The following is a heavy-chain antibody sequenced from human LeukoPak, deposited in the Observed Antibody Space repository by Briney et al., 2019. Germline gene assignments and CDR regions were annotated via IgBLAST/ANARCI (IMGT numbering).Heavy chain of an antibody. CDR2: IKQDGSEK. CDR1: GFTFSSYW. V-gene: IGHV3-7*01. Sequence: GGSLRLSCAASGFTFSSYWMSWVRQAPGKGLEWVANIKQDGSEKYYVDSVKGRFTISRDNAKNSLYLQMNSLRAEDTAVYYCASETWIQLWLRCFDSWGQGTLVTVSS. D-gene: IGHD5-18*01. J-gene: IGHJ4*02. CDR3: ASETWIQLWLRCFDS.